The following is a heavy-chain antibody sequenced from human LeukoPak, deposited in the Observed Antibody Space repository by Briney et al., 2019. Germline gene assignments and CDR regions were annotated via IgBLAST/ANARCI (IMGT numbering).Heavy chain of an antibody. CDR2: IYHSGST. J-gene: IGHJ5*02. V-gene: IGHV4-30-2*01. D-gene: IGHD1-26*01. Sequence: SSQTLSLTCTVSGGSISSGGYYWSWIRQPPGKGLEWIGYIYHSGSTYYNPSLKSRVTISVDRSKNQFSLKLSSVTAADTAVYYCARDSWGYLKSSWGQGTLVTVSS. CDR1: GGSISSGGYY. CDR3: ARDSWGYLKSS.